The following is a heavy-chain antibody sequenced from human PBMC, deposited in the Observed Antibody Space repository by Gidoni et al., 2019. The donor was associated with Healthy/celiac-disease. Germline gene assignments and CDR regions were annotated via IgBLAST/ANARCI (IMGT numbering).Heavy chain of an antibody. D-gene: IGHD5-18*01. J-gene: IGHJ4*02. CDR3: ARRGSSYGPLLFDY. Sequence: QVQLQESGPGLVKPSETLSLTCTVSGGSISSYYWSWIRQPPGKGLEWSGYIYYSGSTNYNPSLKSRVTISVDTSKTPFSLKLSSVPAADTAVYYCARRGSSYGPLLFDYWGQGTLVTVSS. V-gene: IGHV4-59*08. CDR2: IYYSGST. CDR1: GGSISSYY.